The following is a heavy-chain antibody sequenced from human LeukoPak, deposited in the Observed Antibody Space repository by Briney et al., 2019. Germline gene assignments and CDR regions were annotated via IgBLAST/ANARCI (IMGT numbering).Heavy chain of an antibody. Sequence: SETLSLTCAVSGYSISSGYYWGWIRQPPGKGLEWIGSIYHSGSTYYNPSLKSRVTISVDTSKNQFPLKLSSVTAADTAVYYCARHEYQLLFYYYYYYMDVWGKGTTVTVSS. V-gene: IGHV4-38-2*01. J-gene: IGHJ6*03. CDR2: IYHSGST. CDR1: GYSISSGYY. CDR3: ARHEYQLLFYYYYYYMDV. D-gene: IGHD2-2*01.